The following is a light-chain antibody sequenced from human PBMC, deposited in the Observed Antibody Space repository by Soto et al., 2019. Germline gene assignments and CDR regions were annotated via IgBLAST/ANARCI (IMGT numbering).Light chain of an antibody. Sequence: DIQMTQSPSTLSASVGDRVIITCRASQTTSSWLAWYQQKPGEAPNLLIYDTSSLQSGVPSRFSGSGSGTEFALNISSLQPDDFATYYCQQYNSFPFPFGQGTKVDIK. V-gene: IGKV1-5*01. CDR3: QQYNSFPFP. CDR2: DTS. J-gene: IGKJ2*01. CDR1: QTTSSW.